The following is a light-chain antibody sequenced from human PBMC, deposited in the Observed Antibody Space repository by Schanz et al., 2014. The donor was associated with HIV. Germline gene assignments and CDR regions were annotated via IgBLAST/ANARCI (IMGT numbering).Light chain of an antibody. V-gene: IGLV1-44*01. CDR3: QSSDSSLSAVV. CDR2: ADI. Sequence: QSVLTQPPSASGAPGQRVTISCSGGSFNTRSNTVTWHHPPPGTAPKLLIQADIQRPSGVPDRFSGSKSGTSASLAITGLQAGDEADYYCQSSDSSLSAVVFGGGTKLTVL. J-gene: IGLJ2*01. CDR1: SFNTRSNT.